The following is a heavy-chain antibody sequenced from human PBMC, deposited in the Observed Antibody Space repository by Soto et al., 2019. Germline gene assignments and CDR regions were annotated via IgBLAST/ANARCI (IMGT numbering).Heavy chain of an antibody. Sequence: QVQLVESGGGVVQPGKSLRLSCAASGFTFSSNGMHWVRQAPGKGLEWVAVISSDGSNKYYANSMKGRFTISRDNSKNTLYLQMNSLRPEDTAVYYCAKACPTGNNCFCSDYWGQGTLVTVSS. D-gene: IGHD1-20*01. J-gene: IGHJ4*02. CDR1: GFTFSSNG. V-gene: IGHV3-30*18. CDR3: AKACPTGNNCFCSDY. CDR2: ISSDGSNK.